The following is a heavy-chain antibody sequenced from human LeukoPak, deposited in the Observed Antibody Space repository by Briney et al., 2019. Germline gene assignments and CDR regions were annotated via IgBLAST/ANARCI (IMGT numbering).Heavy chain of an antibody. Sequence: GGSLRLSCATSGFAFRSYGMHWVRQAPGKGLEWVAFIRNDASDKYYADSVKGRFTISRDNSENTLYLQMNSLRAEDTAAYYCAKFAQRYCSGGSCHPFDYWGQGTLVTVSS. D-gene: IGHD2-15*01. CDR1: GFAFRSYG. CDR3: AKFAQRYCSGGSCHPFDY. V-gene: IGHV3-30*02. CDR2: IRNDASDK. J-gene: IGHJ4*02.